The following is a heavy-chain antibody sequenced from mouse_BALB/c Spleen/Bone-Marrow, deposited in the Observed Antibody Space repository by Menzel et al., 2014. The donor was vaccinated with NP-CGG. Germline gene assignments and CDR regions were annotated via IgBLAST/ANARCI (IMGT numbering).Heavy chain of an antibody. D-gene: IGHD2-3*01. CDR1: GDSITSGY. V-gene: IGHV3-8*02. Sequence: EVKVEGSGPSLVKPSQTLSLTCSVTGDSITSGYWNWIRKFPGNKLEYMGYISYSGNTHYNPSLRSRISITRDTSKNQYYLQLNSVTTEDTATYYCATYDGYCFDYWGQGTTLTVSS. CDR2: ISYSGNT. J-gene: IGHJ2*01. CDR3: ATYDGYCFDY.